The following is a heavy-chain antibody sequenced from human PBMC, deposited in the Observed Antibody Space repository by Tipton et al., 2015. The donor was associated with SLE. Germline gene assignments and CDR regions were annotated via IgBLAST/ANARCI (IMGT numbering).Heavy chain of an antibody. CDR1: GDSISNASNY. V-gene: IGHV4-61*02. Sequence: LRLSCTVSGDSISNASNYWSWIRQPAGKGLEWIGRIYTSGGTNYNPSLKSRVTISVDTSKNQFSLKLTSVTAADTAVYYCARDSTPYSSEGAFDIWGQGTMVTVSS. CDR2: IYTSGGT. D-gene: IGHD6-25*01. CDR3: ARDSTPYSSEGAFDI. J-gene: IGHJ3*02.